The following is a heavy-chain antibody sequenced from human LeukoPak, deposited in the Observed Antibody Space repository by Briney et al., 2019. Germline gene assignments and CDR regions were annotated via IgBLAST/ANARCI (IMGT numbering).Heavy chain of an antibody. CDR1: GVSISSYY. CDR3: ARRSIAAAPTDAFDI. CDR2: IYYSGST. V-gene: IGHV4-59*01. Sequence: SETLSLTCTVSGVSISSYYWSWIRQPPGKGLEWVGYIYYSGSTNYNPSLKSRVTISVDTSKNQFSLKLSSVTAADTAVYYCARRSIAAAPTDAFDIWGQGTMVTVSS. J-gene: IGHJ3*02. D-gene: IGHD6-13*01.